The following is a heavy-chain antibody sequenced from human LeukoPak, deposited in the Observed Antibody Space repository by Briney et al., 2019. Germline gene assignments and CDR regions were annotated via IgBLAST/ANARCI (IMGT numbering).Heavy chain of an antibody. CDR3: STNWGEDFNGDYFDY. CDR2: IKQDGSEK. Sequence: PGGSMRLSCAAYGFTFSSYWMSWVRQAPGKGLEWVANIKQDGSEKYYVDSVKGRFTISRDNAKNSLYLQMNSLRAEDTAVYYCSTNWGEDFNGDYFDYWGQGTLVTVSS. J-gene: IGHJ4*02. V-gene: IGHV3-7*01. D-gene: IGHD7-27*01. CDR1: GFTFSSYW.